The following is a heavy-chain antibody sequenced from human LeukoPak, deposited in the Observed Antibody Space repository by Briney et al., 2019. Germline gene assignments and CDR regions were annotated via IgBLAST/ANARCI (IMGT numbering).Heavy chain of an antibody. D-gene: IGHD2-2*01. CDR3: ARDPDIVVVPAAMFSGWFDP. J-gene: IGHJ5*02. CDR2: ISYDGSNK. CDR1: GFTFSSYA. V-gene: IGHV3-30-3*01. Sequence: GGSLRLSCAASGFTFSSYAMHWVRQAPGKGLEWVAVISYDGSNKYYADSVKGRFTISRDNSKNTLYLQMNSLRAEDTAVYYCARDPDIVVVPAAMFSGWFDPWGQGTLVTVSS.